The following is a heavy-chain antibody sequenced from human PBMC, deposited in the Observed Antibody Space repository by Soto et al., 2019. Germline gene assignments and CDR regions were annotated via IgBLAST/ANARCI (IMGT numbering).Heavy chain of an antibody. CDR3: ARQRDYDSSGQAFDC. CDR2: IIPIFGTA. CDR1: GGTFSSYA. V-gene: IGHV1-69*13. J-gene: IGHJ4*02. D-gene: IGHD3-22*01. Sequence: GASVKVSCKASGGTFSSYAISWVRQAPGQGLEWMGGIIPIFGTANYAQKFQGRVTITADESTSTAYMELSSLRSEDTAVYYCARQRDYDSSGQAFDCWGQGTLVTVYS.